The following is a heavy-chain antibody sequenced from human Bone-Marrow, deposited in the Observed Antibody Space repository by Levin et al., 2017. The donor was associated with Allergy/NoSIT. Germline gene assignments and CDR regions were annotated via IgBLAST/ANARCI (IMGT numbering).Heavy chain of an antibody. Sequence: PGESLKISCAASGFTFSSYSMNWVRQAPGKGLEWVSSISSSSSYIYYADSVKGRFTISRDNAKNSLYLQMNSLRAEDTAVYYCARGMVRGVIWFDPWVQGTLVTVSS. J-gene: IGHJ5*02. CDR3: ARGMVRGVIWFDP. D-gene: IGHD3-10*01. CDR2: ISSSSSYI. V-gene: IGHV3-21*01. CDR1: GFTFSSYS.